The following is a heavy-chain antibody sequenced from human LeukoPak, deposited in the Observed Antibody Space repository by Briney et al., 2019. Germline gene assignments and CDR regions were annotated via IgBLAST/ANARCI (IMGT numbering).Heavy chain of an antibody. Sequence: GGTLRLSCVASGITFSSYSMNWVRQAPGKGLEWVSYISSFSGTINYADSVKGRFTISRDNAKNSLYLQMNSLRAEDTAVYYCARDQGGVGYWGQGTLVTVSS. J-gene: IGHJ4*02. CDR2: ISSFSGTI. D-gene: IGHD3-16*01. V-gene: IGHV3-48*01. CDR3: ARDQGGVGY. CDR1: GITFSSYS.